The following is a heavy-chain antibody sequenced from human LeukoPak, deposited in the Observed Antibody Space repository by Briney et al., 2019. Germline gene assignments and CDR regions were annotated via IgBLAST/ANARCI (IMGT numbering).Heavy chain of an antibody. V-gene: IGHV6-1*01. D-gene: IGHD3-10*01. Sequence: SQTLSLTCAISGGIVSSNRADWNWIRQSPSRVLEWLGRTHYRSKWYNDYAVSEKSRITISADTYKNQLSLQLNSVTPEDTAVYYCERYQVVREVIIGLDYWGQGAVVTVSS. CDR2: THYRSKWYN. CDR1: GGIVSSNRAD. CDR3: ERYQVVREVIIGLDY. J-gene: IGHJ4*02.